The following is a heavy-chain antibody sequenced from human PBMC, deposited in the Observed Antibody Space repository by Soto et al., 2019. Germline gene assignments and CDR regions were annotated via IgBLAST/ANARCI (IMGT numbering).Heavy chain of an antibody. D-gene: IGHD4-17*01. CDR1: GFAFSTYS. CDR3: TREGPDVNGAAFDI. V-gene: IGHV3-48*01. Sequence: EVQLVESGGGLVQPGESLRLSCAASGFAFSTYSMNWVRQAPGKGLEWVSYIGGNSAIKYYAGSVKGRFTVSRDNAMNSLYLHMTSLRAQDTAVYYCTREGPDVNGAAFDIWGQGTVVTVSS. J-gene: IGHJ3*02. CDR2: IGGNSAIK.